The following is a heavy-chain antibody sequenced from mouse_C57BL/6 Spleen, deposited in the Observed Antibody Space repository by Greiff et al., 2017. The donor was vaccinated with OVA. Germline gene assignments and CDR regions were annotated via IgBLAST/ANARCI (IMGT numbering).Heavy chain of an antibody. CDR2: INPSTGGT. J-gene: IGHJ1*03. D-gene: IGHD3-1*01. Sequence: VQLQQSGPELVKPGASVKISCKASGYSFTGYYMNWVKQSPEKSLEWIGEINPSTGGTTYNQKFKAKATLTVDKSYSTAYMQLKSLTSEDSAVYYCARGGLGYFDVWGTGTTVTVSS. V-gene: IGHV1-42*01. CDR1: GYSFTGYY. CDR3: ARGGLGYFDV.